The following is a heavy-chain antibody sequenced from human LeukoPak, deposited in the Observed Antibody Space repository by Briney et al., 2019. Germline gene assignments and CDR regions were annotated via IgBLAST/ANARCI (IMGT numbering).Heavy chain of an antibody. CDR2: IRYDGSNK. V-gene: IGHV3-30*02. CDR3: AKVPAAMPPKNYFDY. Sequence: PGGSLRLSCAASGFTFSSYGIHWVRQAPGKGLEWVAFIRYDGSNKYYADSVKGRFTISRDNSKNTLYLQMNSLRAEDTAVYYCAKVPAAMPPKNYFDYWGQGTLVTVSS. CDR1: GFTFSSYG. D-gene: IGHD2-2*01. J-gene: IGHJ4*02.